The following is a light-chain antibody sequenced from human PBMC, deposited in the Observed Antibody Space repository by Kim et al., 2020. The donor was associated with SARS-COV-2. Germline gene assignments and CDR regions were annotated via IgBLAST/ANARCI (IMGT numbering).Light chain of an antibody. CDR1: QSVSSNY. Sequence: EIVLTQSPGTLSLSPGERATLSCRASQSVSSNYLAWYQQKPGQAPRLIIYGPSSRSTGIPDRFSGSGSGTDFTLTISRLEPEDFAVYYCQQYGSSPRTFGQGTKVDIK. V-gene: IGKV3-20*01. J-gene: IGKJ1*01. CDR3: QQYGSSPRT. CDR2: GPS.